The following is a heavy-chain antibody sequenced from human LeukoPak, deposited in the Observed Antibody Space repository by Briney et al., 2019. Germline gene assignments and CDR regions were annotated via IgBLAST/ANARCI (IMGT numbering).Heavy chain of an antibody. Sequence: GESLKISCKGSGYSFTSYWIGWVRQMPGKGLEWMGIIYPGDSDTRYSPSFQGQITISADKSISTAYLQWSSLKASDTAMYYCARTYYDFWSGYLYYYMDVWGKGTTVTVSS. CDR1: GYSFTSYW. D-gene: IGHD3-3*01. J-gene: IGHJ6*03. V-gene: IGHV5-51*01. CDR2: IYPGDSDT. CDR3: ARTYYDFWSGYLYYYMDV.